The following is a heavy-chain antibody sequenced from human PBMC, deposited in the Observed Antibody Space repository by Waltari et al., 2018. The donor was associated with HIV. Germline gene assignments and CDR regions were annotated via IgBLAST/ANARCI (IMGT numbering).Heavy chain of an antibody. CDR1: GGSISSSSYY. J-gene: IGHJ4*02. Sequence: QLQLQESGPGLVKPSETPSLTCTVSGGSISSSSYYWGWIRQPPGKGLEWIGSIYYSGSTYYNPSLKSRVTISVDTSKNQFSLKLSSVTAADTAVYYCASRSIAAVPDYWGQGTLVTVSS. D-gene: IGHD6-6*01. V-gene: IGHV4-39*01. CDR3: ASRSIAAVPDY. CDR2: IYYSGST.